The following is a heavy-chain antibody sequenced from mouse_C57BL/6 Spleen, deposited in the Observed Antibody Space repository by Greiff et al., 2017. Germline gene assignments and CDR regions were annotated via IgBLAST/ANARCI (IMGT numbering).Heavy chain of an antibody. CDR2: IRNKANGYTT. D-gene: IGHD2-3*01. J-gene: IGHJ2*01. Sequence: EVKLVESGGGLVQPGGSLSLSCAASGFTFTDYYMSWVRQPPGKALEWLGFIRNKANGYTTEYSAAVKGRFTISRDNSQSILYLQMSALRAEDSATYYCARFDDGYFYFGYKGQGTTLAVST. V-gene: IGHV7-3*01. CDR3: ARFDDGYFYFGY. CDR1: GFTFTDYY.